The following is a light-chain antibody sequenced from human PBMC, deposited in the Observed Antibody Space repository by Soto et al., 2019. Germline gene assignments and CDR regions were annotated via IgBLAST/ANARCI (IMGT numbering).Light chain of an antibody. CDR1: QSVSSSY. Sequence: EIVLTQSPGTLSLSPGERATLSCRASQSVSSSYLAWYQQKPGQAPRLLIYDASSRATGIPDRLSGRGSGTDFTLTMSRLEPEDFAMYYCQQHGNSPRTFGQGTKVEIK. CDR3: QQHGNSPRT. V-gene: IGKV3-20*01. J-gene: IGKJ1*01. CDR2: DAS.